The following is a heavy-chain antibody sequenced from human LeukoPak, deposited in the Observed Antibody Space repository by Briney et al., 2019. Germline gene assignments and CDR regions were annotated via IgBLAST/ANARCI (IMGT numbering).Heavy chain of an antibody. Sequence: PGGSLRLSCAVSGFTFSTYSMSWVRHAPGKGLEWVTVFYVRGATYYADSLKGRFTISRDNSENTLYLQVKSTRAAAPAAFYCWGGDGYNFFDYWGQGTLVTVSS. CDR2: FYVRGAT. V-gene: IGHV3-53*01. CDR1: GFTFSTYS. CDR3: WGGDGYNFFDY. D-gene: IGHD5-24*01. J-gene: IGHJ4*02.